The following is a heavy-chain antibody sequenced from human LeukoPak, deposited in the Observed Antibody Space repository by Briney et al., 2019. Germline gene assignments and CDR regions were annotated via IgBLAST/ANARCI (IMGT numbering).Heavy chain of an antibody. CDR1: GFIFSSYE. CDR2: ISSSGSTI. Sequence: GGSLRLSCAASGFIFSSYEMNWVRQAPGKGLEWISYISSSGSTIYYADSVKGRFTISRDNSKNTLYLQMNSLRAEDTAVYYCAKGRDAFDIWGQGTMVTVSS. J-gene: IGHJ3*02. CDR3: AKGRDAFDI. V-gene: IGHV3-48*03.